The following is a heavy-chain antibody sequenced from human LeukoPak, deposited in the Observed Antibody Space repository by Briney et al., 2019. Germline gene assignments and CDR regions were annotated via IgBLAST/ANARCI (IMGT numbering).Heavy chain of an antibody. CDR2: ISGSGGST. Sequence: GGSLRLSCAASGFTFSSYAMSWVRQAPGKGLEWVSAISGSGGSTYYADSVKGRFTISRDNSKNTLYLQMNSLRAEDTAVYYCAKVPVDIVATIRFDYWGQGTLVTISS. J-gene: IGHJ4*02. D-gene: IGHD5-12*01. CDR3: AKVPVDIVATIRFDY. CDR1: GFTFSSYA. V-gene: IGHV3-23*01.